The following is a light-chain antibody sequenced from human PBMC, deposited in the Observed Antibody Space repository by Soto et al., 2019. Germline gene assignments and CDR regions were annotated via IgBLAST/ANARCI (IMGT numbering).Light chain of an antibody. J-gene: IGLJ3*02. CDR1: ISDVGGYDY. V-gene: IGLV2-14*01. Sequence: QSALTQPASVSGSPGQSITISCIGTISDVGGYDYVSWYQQHPGKAPKVIIYEVSHRPSGVSYRFSGSKSGNTASLTISGLQAEYEADYYCSSYTDSSGRVFGGGTKVTVL. CDR3: SSYTDSSGRV. CDR2: EVS.